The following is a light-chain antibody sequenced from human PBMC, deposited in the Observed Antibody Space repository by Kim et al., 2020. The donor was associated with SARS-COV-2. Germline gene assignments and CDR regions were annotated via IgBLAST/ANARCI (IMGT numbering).Light chain of an antibody. Sequence: VPLRQTVCPTCPGHRLTSYYVSLCHRKPGQPPILVIYSKNLLPSGIPDQFSGSSSLNTTSFTITGTQARDEADYYCNSRDSNDNVVFAGGTQLTVL. CDR2: SKN. CDR1: RLTSYY. CDR3: NSRDSNDNVV. J-gene: IGLJ2*01. V-gene: IGLV3-19*01.